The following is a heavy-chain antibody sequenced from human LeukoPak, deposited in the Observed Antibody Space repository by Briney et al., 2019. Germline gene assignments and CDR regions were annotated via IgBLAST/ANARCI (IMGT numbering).Heavy chain of an antibody. CDR3: AKKVITYYYGMDV. V-gene: IGHV3-23*01. CDR1: GFTFSNYA. Sequence: GSLRLSCAASGFTFSNYAMSWVRQAPGKGLEWVPGISGSGGATYYADSVKGRFTISRDNSKNTLYLQMSGLRAEDTAVYYCAKKVITYYYGMDVWGQGTTVTVSS. D-gene: IGHD2-21*01. J-gene: IGHJ6*02. CDR2: ISGSGGAT.